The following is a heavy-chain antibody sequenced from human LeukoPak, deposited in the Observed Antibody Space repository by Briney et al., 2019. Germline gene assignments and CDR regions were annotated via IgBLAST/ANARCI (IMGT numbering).Heavy chain of an antibody. CDR3: ARGTLRTSHYYYGIDV. J-gene: IGHJ6*02. Sequence: AETLSLTCAVYGGSFRGYYWSWIRQPPGKGREGIGEINYSGHTNYNPSLKSRVTITIDTSKTQFSLKLSSVTAADAAVYYCARGTLRTSHYYYGIDVWGQGTTVTVSS. CDR1: GGSFRGYY. CDR2: INYSGHT. D-gene: IGHD3-16*01. V-gene: IGHV4-34*01.